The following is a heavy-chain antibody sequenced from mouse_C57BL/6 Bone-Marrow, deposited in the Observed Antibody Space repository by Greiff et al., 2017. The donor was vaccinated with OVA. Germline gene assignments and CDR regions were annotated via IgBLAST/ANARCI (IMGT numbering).Heavy chain of an antibody. CDR1: GYTFTSYW. Sequence: VKLQQPGAELVKPGASVKLSCKASGYTFTSYWMQWVKQRPGQGLEWIGEIDPSDSYTNYNQKFKGKATLTVDTSSSTAYMQLSSLTSEDSAVYYCARTNIYDYPFAYWGQGTLVTVSA. D-gene: IGHD2-4*01. CDR3: ARTNIYDYPFAY. CDR2: IDPSDSYT. J-gene: IGHJ3*01. V-gene: IGHV1-50*01.